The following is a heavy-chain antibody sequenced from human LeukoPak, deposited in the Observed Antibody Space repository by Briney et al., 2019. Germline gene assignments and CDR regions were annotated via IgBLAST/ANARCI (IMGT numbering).Heavy chain of an antibody. Sequence: GESLRLSCAASGFTFSSYGMHWVRQAPGKGLEWVAVISYDGSNKYYADSVKGRFTISRDNSKNTLYLQMNSLRAEDTAVYYCARDGGSESELTGGDYYYYYMDVWGKGTTVTVSS. J-gene: IGHJ6*03. V-gene: IGHV3-30*19. CDR1: GFTFSSYG. CDR2: ISYDGSNK. CDR3: ARDGGSESELTGGDYYYYYMDV. D-gene: IGHD2-15*01.